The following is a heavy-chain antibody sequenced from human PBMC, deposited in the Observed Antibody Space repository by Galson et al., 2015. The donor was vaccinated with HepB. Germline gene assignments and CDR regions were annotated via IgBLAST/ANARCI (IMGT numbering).Heavy chain of an antibody. D-gene: IGHD4-23*01. CDR2: ISSSGGNT. V-gene: IGHV3-23*01. J-gene: IGHJ4*02. Sequence: SLRLSCAASGFSFSNYAMSWVRQAPGKGLEWVSAISSSGGNTYYADSVRGRFTISRDNSKNTLYLQMNSLRAEDTAVYYCAKHLIGPYGGNRNYWGQGTLVTVSS. CDR1: GFSFSNYA. CDR3: AKHLIGPYGGNRNY.